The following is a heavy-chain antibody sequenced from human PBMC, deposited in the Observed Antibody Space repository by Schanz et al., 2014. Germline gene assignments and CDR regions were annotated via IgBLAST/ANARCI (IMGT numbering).Heavy chain of an antibody. CDR3: AKDGYYDTSGYYGTWSY. CDR2: ISGSGVTI. J-gene: IGHJ4*02. D-gene: IGHD3-22*01. Sequence: EVQLLESGGGLVQPGGSLRLSCAGSGFTFSSYAMSWVRQTPGKGLEWVSVISGSGVTIYYADSVKGRFTISRDNSKNTLYLQMNSLRAEDTAVYFCAKDGYYDTSGYYGTWSYWGQGTLGTVSS. V-gene: IGHV3-23*01. CDR1: GFTFSSYA.